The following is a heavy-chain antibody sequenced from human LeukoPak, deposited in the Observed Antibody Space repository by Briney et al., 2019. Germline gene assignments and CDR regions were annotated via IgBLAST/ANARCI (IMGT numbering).Heavy chain of an antibody. V-gene: IGHV1-24*01. CDR2: FDPEDGET. CDR1: GYTPTELS. CDR3: ASSGDDYFDY. Sequence: ASVRVSCKVSGYTPTELSMHWVRQAPGKGLEWMGGFDPEDGETIYAQKFQGRVTMTEDTSTDTAYMELSSLRSEDTAVYYCASSGDDYFDYWGQGTLVTVSS. J-gene: IGHJ4*02. D-gene: IGHD6-6*01.